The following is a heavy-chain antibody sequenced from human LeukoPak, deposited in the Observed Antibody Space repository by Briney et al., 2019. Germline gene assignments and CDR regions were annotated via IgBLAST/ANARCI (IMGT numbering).Heavy chain of an antibody. CDR2: VNHSGST. CDR3: ARVDYYDREGDY. V-gene: IGHV4-34*01. D-gene: IGHD3-22*01. Sequence: PSETLSLTCAVCGGSFRGYYWSWIRQPPGKGLEWIGEVNHSGSTNYNPSLKSRVTISVDTSKNQFSLKLSSVTAADTAVYYCARVDYYDREGDYWGQGTLVTVSS. CDR1: GGSFRGYY. J-gene: IGHJ4*02.